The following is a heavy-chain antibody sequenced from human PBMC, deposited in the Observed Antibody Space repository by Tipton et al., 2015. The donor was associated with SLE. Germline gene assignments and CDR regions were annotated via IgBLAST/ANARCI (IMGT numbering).Heavy chain of an antibody. J-gene: IGHJ4*02. V-gene: IGHV4-39*01. CDR1: GDSISSSIYF. Sequence: TLSLTCTVSGDSISSSIYFLGRIRQSHGMGLEWIGRVYDNGDTYYTPSLKSRVTISLDTSKNQFSLGLNSVTATDTAVYFCARHADYYIPAGSKYKGYYFDYWGLGTLVTVSS. D-gene: IGHD3-10*02. CDR3: ARHADYYIPAGSKYKGYYFDY. CDR2: VYDNGDT.